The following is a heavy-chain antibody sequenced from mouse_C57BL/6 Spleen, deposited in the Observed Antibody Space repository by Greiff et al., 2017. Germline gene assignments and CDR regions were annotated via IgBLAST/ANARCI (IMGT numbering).Heavy chain of an antibody. CDR1: GYSITSGYY. D-gene: IGHD3-2*02. Sequence: VQLQQSGPGLVKPSQSLSLTCSVTGYSITSGYYWNWIRQFPGNKLEWMGYISYDGSNNYNPSLKNRISITRDTSKNQFFLKLNSVTTEDTATYYCARVSGPAWFAYWGQGTLVTVSA. V-gene: IGHV3-6*01. CDR2: ISYDGSN. J-gene: IGHJ3*01. CDR3: ARVSGPAWFAY.